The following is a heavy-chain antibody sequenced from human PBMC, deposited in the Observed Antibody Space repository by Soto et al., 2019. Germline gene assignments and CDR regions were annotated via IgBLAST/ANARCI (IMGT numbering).Heavy chain of an antibody. CDR2: ISAYNGNT. Sequence: ASVKVSCKASGYIFTTYGISWVRQAPGQGPEWMGWISAYNGNTNYGQKFQGRVTMTIDTSTGTAYMELRSLISDDTALYYCARDYYGGNYFDYWGQGTLVTVSS. D-gene: IGHD2-15*01. J-gene: IGHJ4*02. CDR1: GYIFTTYG. V-gene: IGHV1-18*01. CDR3: ARDYYGGNYFDY.